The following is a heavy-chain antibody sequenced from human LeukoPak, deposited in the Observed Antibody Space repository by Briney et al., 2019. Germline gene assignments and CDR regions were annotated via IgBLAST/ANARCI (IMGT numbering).Heavy chain of an antibody. CDR1: GGSISSGSYY. CDR2: IYTSGST. V-gene: IGHV4-61*02. J-gene: IGHJ5*02. CDR3: ARHIKDGQLRFLEWLSANWFDP. Sequence: SETLSLTCTVSGGSISSGSYYWSWIRQPAGKGLEWIGRIYTSGSTYYNPSLKSRVTISVDTSKNQFSLKLSSVTAADTAVYYCARHIKDGQLRFLEWLSANWFDPWGQGTLVTVSS. D-gene: IGHD3-3*01.